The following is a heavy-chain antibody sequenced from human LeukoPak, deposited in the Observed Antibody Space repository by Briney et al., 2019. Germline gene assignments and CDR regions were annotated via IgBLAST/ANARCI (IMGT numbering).Heavy chain of an antibody. J-gene: IGHJ4*02. Sequence: GGSLRLSCAASGFTLSNSWMFWVRQAPGKGLVGVSDINNDGSRTSYADSVKGRFTISRDGAKNTLFLQMNSLRAGDTAVYYCARGGLPGGFDYWGQGTLVTVSS. CDR2: INNDGSRT. CDR3: ARGGLPGGFDY. V-gene: IGHV3-74*01. D-gene: IGHD7-27*01. CDR1: GFTLSNSW.